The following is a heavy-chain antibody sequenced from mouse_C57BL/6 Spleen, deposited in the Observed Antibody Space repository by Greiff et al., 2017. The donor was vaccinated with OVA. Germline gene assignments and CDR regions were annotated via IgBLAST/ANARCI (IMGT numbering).Heavy chain of an antibody. J-gene: IGHJ2*01. Sequence: VMLVESGPGLVQPSQSLSITCTVSGFSLTSYGVHWVRQSPGKGLEWLGVIWSGGSTDYNAAFISRLSISKDNSKSQVFFKMNSLQADDTAIYYCARGGSRTNFYFDYWGQGTTLTVSS. D-gene: IGHD1-1*01. CDR3: ARGGSRTNFYFDY. V-gene: IGHV2-2*01. CDR1: GFSLTSYG. CDR2: IWSGGST.